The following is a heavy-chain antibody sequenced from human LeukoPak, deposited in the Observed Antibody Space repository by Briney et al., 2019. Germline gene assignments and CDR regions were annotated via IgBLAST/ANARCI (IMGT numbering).Heavy chain of an antibody. V-gene: IGHV4-59*01. CDR1: GGSISSYY. D-gene: IGHD6-19*01. J-gene: IGHJ1*01. Sequence: SETLSLTCTVSGGSISSYYWSWIRQPPGKGLEWIGYIYYSGSTNYNPSLKSRVTISVDTSKNQFSLKLSSVTAADTAVYYCARVYSSGSRAFQHWGQGTLVTVSS. CDR3: ARVYSSGSRAFQH. CDR2: IYYSGST.